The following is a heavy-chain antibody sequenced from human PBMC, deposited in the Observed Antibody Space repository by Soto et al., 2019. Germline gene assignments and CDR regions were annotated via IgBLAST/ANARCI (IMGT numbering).Heavy chain of an antibody. CDR2: ISSSGSTI. D-gene: IGHD2-15*01. CDR3: ASTLVVVVAAMDGTDV. V-gene: IGHV3-11*01. Sequence: KAXESLLLSCAASGFTFSGSYMSWIRQAAGKGLEWVSYISSSGSTIYYADSVKGRFTLSRDNAKTSLNLQMKSLRAEDTAVYYFASTLVVVVAAMDGTDVWGQGTTVTVSS. CDR1: GFTFSGSY. J-gene: IGHJ6*02.